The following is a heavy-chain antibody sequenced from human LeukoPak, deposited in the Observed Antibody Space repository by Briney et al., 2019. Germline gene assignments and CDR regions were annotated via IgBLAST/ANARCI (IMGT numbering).Heavy chain of an antibody. CDR2: IYTSGST. CDR1: GGSISSYY. Sequence: SETLSLTCTVSGGSISSYYWSWIRQPPGKGLEWIGYIYTSGSTNYNPSLKSRVTISVDTSKNQFSLKLSSVTAADTAVYYCARHWSYYYDSSGFDYWGQGTLVTVSS. D-gene: IGHD3-22*01. V-gene: IGHV4-4*09. CDR3: ARHWSYYYDSSGFDY. J-gene: IGHJ4*02.